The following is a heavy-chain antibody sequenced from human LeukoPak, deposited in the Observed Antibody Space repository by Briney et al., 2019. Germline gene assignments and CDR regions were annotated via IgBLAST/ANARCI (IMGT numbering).Heavy chain of an antibody. CDR1: GHSISSGYY. Sequence: SETLSLTCAVSGHSISSGYYWGWIRQPPGKGLEWIGSISHSGDTYRNPSLTSRVTISVDTPKNQISLKLSSVTAADTAVYYCARDRGIRGTVDYWGQGTLVTVSS. V-gene: IGHV4-38-2*02. CDR2: ISHSGDT. CDR3: ARDRGIRGTVDY. J-gene: IGHJ4*02. D-gene: IGHD3-10*01.